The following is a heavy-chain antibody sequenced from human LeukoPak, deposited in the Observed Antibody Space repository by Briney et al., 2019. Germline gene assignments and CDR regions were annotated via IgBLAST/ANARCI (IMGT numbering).Heavy chain of an antibody. CDR2: INSDGSRT. CDR1: GFTFSSYW. D-gene: IGHD5-18*01. CDR3: ARGSSYGRFDY. Sequence: PGGSLRLSCAASGFTFSSYWMHWVRQAPGKGLMWVSRINSDGSRTTYADSVRGRFTISRDNAKNTLYVQMNSLRAEDTAVYYCARGSSYGRFDYWGQGTLVTVSS. V-gene: IGHV3-74*01. J-gene: IGHJ4*02.